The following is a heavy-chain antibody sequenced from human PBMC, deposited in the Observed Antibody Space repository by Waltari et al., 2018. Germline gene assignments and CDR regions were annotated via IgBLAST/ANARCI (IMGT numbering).Heavy chain of an antibody. J-gene: IGHJ4*02. CDR1: GDSISGNYW. V-gene: IGHV4-4*02. CDR3: AGDRAIGLFFDY. D-gene: IGHD2-2*01. Sequence: QVQLQESGQGLVKPSGTLSLTCAVSGDSISGNYWWSWVRQSPEKGLELIGKVHHSGKTHYNPSLQSRVAISLDKPKNHFSLNLNSVTAADTAIYYCAGDRAIGLFFDYWGRGTLVTVSS. CDR2: VHHSGKT.